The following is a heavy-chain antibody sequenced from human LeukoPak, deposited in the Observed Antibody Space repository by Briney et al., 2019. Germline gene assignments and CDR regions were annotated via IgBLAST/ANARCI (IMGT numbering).Heavy chain of an antibody. CDR1: GFTFSSYW. V-gene: IGHV3-74*01. CDR2: INDDGSYT. J-gene: IGHJ4*02. Sequence: GGSLRLSCAASGFTFSSYWMHWVRQAPGKGLVWVSRINDDGSYTAYADSVKGRFTISRDNAKKSLYLQMNSLRAEDTAVYYCARGRYDSRIFDYWGQGTLVTVSS. D-gene: IGHD3-22*01. CDR3: ARGRYDSRIFDY.